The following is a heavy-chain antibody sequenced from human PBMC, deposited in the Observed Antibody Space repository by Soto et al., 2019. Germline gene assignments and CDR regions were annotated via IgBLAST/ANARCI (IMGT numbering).Heavy chain of an antibody. CDR3: ASYGWGRLFDF. Sequence: PSETLSLTCSVSGGSISSGDYHWSWIRQVPGKGLERFGYIYFSGTTYYNPSLQSRVSISIDTSKCQFSLNVSTVTAADTAVYYCASYGWGRLFDFWGHGSLVSVSS. J-gene: IGHJ4*01. V-gene: IGHV4-31*03. CDR2: IYFSGTT. D-gene: IGHD3-10*01. CDR1: GGSISSGDYH.